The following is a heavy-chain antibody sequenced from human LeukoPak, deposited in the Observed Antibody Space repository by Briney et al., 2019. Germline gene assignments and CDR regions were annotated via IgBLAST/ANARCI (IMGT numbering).Heavy chain of an antibody. D-gene: IGHD3-10*01. CDR2: IKGDGGSP. CDR3: ARKPDYYGADY. V-gene: IGHV3-74*01. Sequence: GGSLRLSCAASGFTFSNYWMHWVRLAPGKGLVWVARIKGDGGSPTYADSVKGRFTISRDNAKHMLYLQMNSVRAEDTAVYYCARKPDYYGADYWGQGTLVTVSS. CDR1: GFTFSNYW. J-gene: IGHJ4*02.